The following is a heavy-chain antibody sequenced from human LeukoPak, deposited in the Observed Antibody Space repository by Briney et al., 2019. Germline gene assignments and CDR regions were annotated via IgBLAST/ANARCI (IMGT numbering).Heavy chain of an antibody. Sequence: GGSLRLSCAASGFTFSSYWMNWVRQAPGKGLVWVSRIASDGSSTTYADSVKGRFSISRDNAKNTLYLQMNSLRVEDTAVYYCARGGYYDKWGQGTLVTVSS. CDR3: ARGGYYDK. V-gene: IGHV3-74*01. CDR1: GFTFSSYW. J-gene: IGHJ4*02. CDR2: IASDGSST.